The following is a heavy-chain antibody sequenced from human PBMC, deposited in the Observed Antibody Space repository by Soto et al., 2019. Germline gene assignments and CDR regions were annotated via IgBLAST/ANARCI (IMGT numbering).Heavy chain of an antibody. Sequence: QVQLQESGPGLVKPSETLSLTCTVSGGSISSYYWSWIRQPAGKGLEWIGRIYTSGSTNYNPSLKSRVTMSVDTSTNQFSLKLSSVTAADTAVYYCARESDGWGFGSGWFDPWGQGTLVTVSS. D-gene: IGHD3-10*01. CDR2: IYTSGST. V-gene: IGHV4-4*07. CDR3: ARESDGWGFGSGWFDP. J-gene: IGHJ5*02. CDR1: GGSISSYY.